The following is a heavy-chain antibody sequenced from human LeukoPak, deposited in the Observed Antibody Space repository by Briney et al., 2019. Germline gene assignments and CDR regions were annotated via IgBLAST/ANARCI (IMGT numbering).Heavy chain of an antibody. V-gene: IGHV3-7*01. Sequence: GGSLRLSCTVSGFTFSTYWMSWVRQAPGKGLEWVANIKEDGSEKYYVDSMKGRFTISRENAKNSLYLQMNSLRAEDTAVYYCARDRRHSHSGFDYWGQGTLVTVSS. D-gene: IGHD5-18*01. CDR3: ARDRRHSHSGFDY. CDR2: IKEDGSEK. J-gene: IGHJ4*02. CDR1: GFTFSTYW.